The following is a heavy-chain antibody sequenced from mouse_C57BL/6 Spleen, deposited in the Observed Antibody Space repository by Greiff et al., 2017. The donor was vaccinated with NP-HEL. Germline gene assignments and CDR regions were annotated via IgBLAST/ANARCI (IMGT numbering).Heavy chain of an antibody. CDR1: GYTFTSYW. Sequence: VQLQQPGAELVRPGSSVKLSCKASGYTFTSYWLDWVKQRPGQGLEWIGNIYPSDSETHYNQKFKDKATLTVDKSSSTAYMQLSSLTSEDSAVYYCARNIYYGSSFFAYWGKGTLVTVSA. D-gene: IGHD1-1*01. J-gene: IGHJ3*01. CDR3: ARNIYYGSSFFAY. V-gene: IGHV1-61*01. CDR2: IYPSDSET.